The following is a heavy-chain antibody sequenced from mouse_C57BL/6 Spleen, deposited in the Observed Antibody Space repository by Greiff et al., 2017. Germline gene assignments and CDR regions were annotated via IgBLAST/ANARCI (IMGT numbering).Heavy chain of an antibody. V-gene: IGHV1-63*01. J-gene: IGHJ1*03. D-gene: IGHD2-4*01. CDR2: IYPGGGYT. Sequence: QVHVKQSGAELVRPGTSVKMSCKASGYTFTNYWIGWAKQRPGHGLEWIGDIYPGGGYTNYNEKFKGKATLTADKSSSTAYMQFSSLTSEDSAIYYWARVITRYFDVWGTGTTVTVSS. CDR3: ARVITRYFDV. CDR1: GYTFTNYW.